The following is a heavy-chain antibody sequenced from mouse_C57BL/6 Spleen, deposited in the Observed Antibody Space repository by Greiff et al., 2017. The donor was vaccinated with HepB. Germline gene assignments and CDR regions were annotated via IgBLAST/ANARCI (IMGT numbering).Heavy chain of an antibody. D-gene: IGHD1-1*01. V-gene: IGHV1-50*01. CDR2: IDPSDSYT. J-gene: IGHJ2*01. Sequence: QVQLQQSGAELVKPGASVKLSCKASGYTFTSYWMQWVKQRPGQGLEWIGEIDPSDSYTNYNQKFKGKATLTVDTSSSTAYMQLSSLTSEDSAVYDCARYYGSSYNFWGQGTTLTVSS. CDR1: GYTFTSYW. CDR3: ARYYGSSYNF.